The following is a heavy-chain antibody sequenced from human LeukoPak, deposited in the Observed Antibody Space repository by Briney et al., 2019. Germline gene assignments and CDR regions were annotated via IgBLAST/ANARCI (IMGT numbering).Heavy chain of an antibody. V-gene: IGHV1-69*13. CDR3: ASSRLRTYYYYYMDV. D-gene: IGHD5-12*01. CDR1: GYNFVSYG. Sequence: SVKVSCKASGYNFVSYGIDWVRQAPGQGLEWMGGIIPIFGTANYAQTFQGRVTITADESTSTAYMELSSLRSEDTAVYYCASSRLRTYYYYYMDVWGKGTTVTVSS. CDR2: IIPIFGTA. J-gene: IGHJ6*03.